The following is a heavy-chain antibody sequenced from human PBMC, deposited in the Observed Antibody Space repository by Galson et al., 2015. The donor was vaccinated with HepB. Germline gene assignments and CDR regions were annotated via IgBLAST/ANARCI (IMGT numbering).Heavy chain of an antibody. J-gene: IGHJ4*02. CDR3: ARDWIRDGASYYFDY. CDR1: GASVSTNN. V-gene: IGHV4-59*02. D-gene: IGHD5-24*01. CDR2: IYHSGDA. Sequence: SETLSLTCNVSGASVSTNNWAWVRQPPGKGLEWIGQIYHSGDANYNPSFKSRVTMSVDTSKNQFSLKLSSVTAADTAIYYCARDWIRDGASYYFDYWGQGTLVTVSS.